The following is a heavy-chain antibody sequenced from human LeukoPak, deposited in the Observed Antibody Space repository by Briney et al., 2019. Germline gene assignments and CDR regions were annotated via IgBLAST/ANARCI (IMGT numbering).Heavy chain of an antibody. CDR1: GFTFSSYA. CDR3: AKSEDNYDINYFDY. J-gene: IGHJ4*02. Sequence: PGGSLRLSCAASGFTFSSYAMSWVRQAPGKGLEWVSVISGSGGNTYYADSVKGRFTISRDNSKDTLYLQMNSLRAEDTAVYYCAKSEDNYDINYFDYWGQGTLVTVSS. D-gene: IGHD3-22*01. CDR2: ISGSGGNT. V-gene: IGHV3-23*01.